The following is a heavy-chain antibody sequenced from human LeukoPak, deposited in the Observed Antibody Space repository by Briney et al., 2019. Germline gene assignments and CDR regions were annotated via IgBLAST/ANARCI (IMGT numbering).Heavy chain of an antibody. V-gene: IGHV3-33*01. CDR3: ARAGSTVTTDGAFDI. Sequence: GRSLRLSCAASGFTFSSYGMHWVRQAPGKGLEWVAVIWYDGSNKYYADSVKGRFTISRDNSKNTLYLQMNSLRAEDTAVYYCARAGSTVTTDGAFDIWGQGTMVTVSS. CDR1: GFTFSSYG. J-gene: IGHJ3*02. D-gene: IGHD4-17*01. CDR2: IWYDGSNK.